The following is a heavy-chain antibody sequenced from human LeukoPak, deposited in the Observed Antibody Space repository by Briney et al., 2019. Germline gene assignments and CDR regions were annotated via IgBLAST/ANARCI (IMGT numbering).Heavy chain of an antibody. J-gene: IGHJ4*02. CDR1: GFTFSSYS. D-gene: IGHD3-10*01. Sequence: GGSLRLSCAASGFTFSSYSMNWVRQAPGKGLEWVSSISSSSSYIYYADSVKGRFTISRDNAKNSLYLQMNSLRAEDTAVYYCATGPVRGVLGYWGQGTLVTVSS. CDR2: ISSSSSYI. CDR3: ATGPVRGVLGY. V-gene: IGHV3-21*04.